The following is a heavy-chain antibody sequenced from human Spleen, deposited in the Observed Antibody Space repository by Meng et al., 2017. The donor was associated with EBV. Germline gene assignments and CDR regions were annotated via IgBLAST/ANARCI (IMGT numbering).Heavy chain of an antibody. D-gene: IGHD3-22*01. CDR1: WESFGSGGYY. CDR2: ISYAGNT. V-gene: IGHV4-30-4*01. Sequence: VQLQDSGPALVKCALTLCLTCAVLWESFGSGGYYWTWIRQPPGKGLEWIGYISYAGNTVYNPSLKSRVTMSVDTSGNRFSLNLSSVTAADTAVYYCARDSPVSHFDFWGQGTLVTVSS. CDR3: ARDSPVSHFDF. J-gene: IGHJ4*02.